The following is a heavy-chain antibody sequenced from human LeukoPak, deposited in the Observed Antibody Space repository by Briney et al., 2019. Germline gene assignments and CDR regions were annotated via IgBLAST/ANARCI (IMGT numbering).Heavy chain of an antibody. CDR2: ISSDESST. CDR3: AREYSSSSGRAFDY. Sequence: SGGSLRLSCAASGFSFSIYWMHWVRQAPGKGLVCVSRISSDESSTTYADSVRGRFTISRDNAKNTLYLQMNSLRVEDTAVYYCAREYSSSSGRAFDYWGQGTLVTVSP. D-gene: IGHD6-6*01. J-gene: IGHJ4*02. V-gene: IGHV3-74*01. CDR1: GFSFSIYW.